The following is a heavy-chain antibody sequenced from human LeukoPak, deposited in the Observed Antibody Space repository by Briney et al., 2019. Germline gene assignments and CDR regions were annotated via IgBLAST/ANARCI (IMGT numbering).Heavy chain of an antibody. Sequence: GGSLRLSCAASGFTFSSYAMSWVRQAPGKGLEWVSAISGSGGSTYYAVSVKGRFTISRDNSKSTLYLQMNSLRAEDTAVYYCARGYSAYDPIDSWGQGTLVTVSS. D-gene: IGHD5-12*01. J-gene: IGHJ4*02. CDR1: GFTFSSYA. V-gene: IGHV3-23*01. CDR3: ARGYSAYDPIDS. CDR2: ISGSGGST.